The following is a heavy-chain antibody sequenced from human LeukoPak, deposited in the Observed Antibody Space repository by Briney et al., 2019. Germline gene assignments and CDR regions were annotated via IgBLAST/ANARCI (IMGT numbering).Heavy chain of an antibody. Sequence: ASVKVSCKASGYTFTGYYMHWVRQGPGQGLEWMGWINPNSGGTNYAQKFQGWVTMTRDTSISTAYMELSRLRSDDTAVYYCARGGGDYGDYEAAFDIWGQGTMVTISS. CDR1: GYTFTGYY. J-gene: IGHJ3*02. V-gene: IGHV1-2*04. CDR3: ARGGGDYGDYEAAFDI. D-gene: IGHD4-17*01. CDR2: INPNSGGT.